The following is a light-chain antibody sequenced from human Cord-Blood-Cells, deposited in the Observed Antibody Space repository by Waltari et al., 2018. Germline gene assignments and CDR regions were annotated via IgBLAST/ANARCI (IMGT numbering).Light chain of an antibody. J-gene: IGKJ2*01. CDR1: QSISSY. CDR2: AAS. V-gene: IGKV1-39*01. Sequence: DIQMTQSQFSLSASVGDRVTITGRASQSISSYLNWYQQKPGKAPKLLIYAASSLQSGVPSRFSGSGSGTDFTLTSSSLQPEDFATYYCQQSYSTPYTFGQGTKLEIK. CDR3: QQSYSTPYT.